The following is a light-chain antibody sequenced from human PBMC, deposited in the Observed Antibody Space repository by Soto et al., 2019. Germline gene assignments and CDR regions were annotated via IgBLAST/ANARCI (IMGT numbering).Light chain of an antibody. CDR3: QVWDSDVLHDV. CDR2: DDD. CDR1: NIGSKN. V-gene: IGLV3-21*02. J-gene: IGLJ1*01. Sequence: SYELTQSPSVSVAPGQTARITCGGNNIGSKNVHWFQQRSGQAPVLVVFDDDDRPSGIPDRFSGSNSGNTATLTISRVEAGDEADYYCQVWDSDVLHDVFGTGTKVTVL.